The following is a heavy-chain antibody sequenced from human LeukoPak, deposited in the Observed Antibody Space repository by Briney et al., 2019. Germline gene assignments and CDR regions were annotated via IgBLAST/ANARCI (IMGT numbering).Heavy chain of an antibody. CDR1: GFAFSNYA. V-gene: IGHV3-23*01. D-gene: IGHD2/OR15-2a*01. CDR2: INENDGGT. J-gene: IGHJ3*02. Sequence: AGGSLRLSCVAPGFAFSNYAMNWVRQAPGKGLEWISSINENDGGTFYSDSVKGRFTVSRDNSKNTLYLQMNSLRAEDTAVYYCAKRKSIDDAFDIWGQGTMVTVSS. CDR3: AKRKSIDDAFDI.